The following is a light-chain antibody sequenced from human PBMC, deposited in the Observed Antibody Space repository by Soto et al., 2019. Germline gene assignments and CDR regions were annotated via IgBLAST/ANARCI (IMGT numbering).Light chain of an antibody. J-gene: IGLJ1*01. Sequence: QSVLTQPASVSGSPGQSITVSCTGTSSDVGAYKYVSWYQQHPGKAPKLMIYEVNNRPSGVSNRFSGSKSGNTASLTISGLQAEDEADYYCSSYTSDFRRVFGTGTKGTVL. CDR2: EVN. CDR3: SSYTSDFRRV. V-gene: IGLV2-14*01. CDR1: SSDVGAYKY.